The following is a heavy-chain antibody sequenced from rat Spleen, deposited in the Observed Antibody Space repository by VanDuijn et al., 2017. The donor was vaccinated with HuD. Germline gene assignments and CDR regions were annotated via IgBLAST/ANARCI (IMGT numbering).Heavy chain of an antibody. CDR2: MWSDGDT. J-gene: IGHJ2*01. Sequence: QVQLKESGPGLVQPSQTLSLTCTVSGLSLTSNSVSWIRQPPGKGLEWMGVMWSDGDTSYNSALNSRLSISRDTAKIQVFLKMNSLQTEDTAMYFCARRPFDYLGQGVMVTVSS. CDR1: GLSLTSNS. V-gene: IGHV2-47*01. CDR3: ARRPFDY.